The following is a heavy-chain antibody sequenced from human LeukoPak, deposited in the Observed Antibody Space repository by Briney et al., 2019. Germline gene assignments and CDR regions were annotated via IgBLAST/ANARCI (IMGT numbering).Heavy chain of an antibody. J-gene: IGHJ4*02. CDR3: ARVGYCSGGSCPQWLVSLDY. D-gene: IGHD2-15*01. CDR2: ISYDGSNK. V-gene: IGHV3-30*04. CDR1: GFTFSSYA. Sequence: PGGSLRLSCAASGFTFSSYAMHWVRQAPGKGLEWVAVISYDGSNKYYADSVKGRFTISRDNSKNTLYLQMNSLRAEDTAVYYCARVGYCSGGSCPQWLVSLDYWGQGTLVTVSS.